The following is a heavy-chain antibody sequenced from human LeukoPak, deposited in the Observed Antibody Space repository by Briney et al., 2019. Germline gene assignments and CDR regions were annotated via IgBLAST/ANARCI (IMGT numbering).Heavy chain of an antibody. V-gene: IGHV3-21*01. CDR3: ARAVDSWAIFGVANPRHESYYYYYYMDV. CDR2: ISSSSSYI. CDR1: GFTFSSYS. Sequence: GGSLRLSCAASGFTFSSYSMNWVRQAPGKGLEWVSSISSSSSYIYYADSVKGRFTISRDNAKNSLYLQMNSLRAEDTAVYYCARAVDSWAIFGVANPRHESYYYYYYMDVWGKGTTVTVSS. D-gene: IGHD3-3*01. J-gene: IGHJ6*03.